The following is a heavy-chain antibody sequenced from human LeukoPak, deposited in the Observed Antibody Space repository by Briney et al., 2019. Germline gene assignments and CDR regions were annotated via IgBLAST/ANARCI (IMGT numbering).Heavy chain of an antibody. V-gene: IGHV5-51*01. D-gene: IGHD6-13*01. Sequence: KFGESLKISCKASVFSFTNYWIAWVRQMPGKGLEWMGIIYPGDSDTRYNPSFQGQVTISADKSIKTAYLQWSSLKASDTAMYYCARPAAGSWYPYYFDYWGQGTLVTVSS. J-gene: IGHJ4*02. CDR1: VFSFTNYW. CDR3: ARPAAGSWYPYYFDY. CDR2: IYPGDSDT.